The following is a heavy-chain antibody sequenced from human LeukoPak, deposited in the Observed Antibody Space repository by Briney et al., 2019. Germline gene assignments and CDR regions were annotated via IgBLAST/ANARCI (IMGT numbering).Heavy chain of an antibody. CDR2: ISGSGGGT. V-gene: IGHV3-23*01. CDR1: GFTFSSYA. CDR3: AKRGGSCSGGSCYGGFDY. J-gene: IGHJ4*02. D-gene: IGHD2-15*01. Sequence: GGSLRLSCAASGFTFSSYAMSWVRQAPGKELEWVSSISGSGGGTYYGDSVKGRFTISRGNSKNTLYLQMNSLRAEDTAVYYCAKRGGSCSGGSCYGGFDYWGQGIMVTVSS.